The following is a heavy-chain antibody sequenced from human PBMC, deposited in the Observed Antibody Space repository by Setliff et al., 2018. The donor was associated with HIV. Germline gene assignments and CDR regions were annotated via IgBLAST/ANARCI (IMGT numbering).Heavy chain of an antibody. V-gene: IGHV3-30*02. Sequence: PGGSLRLSCVASGFRFSTYGMHWVRQAPGKGLEWVAFTPNDGSYKNYADSVKGRFTISRDNSKNTLYLQMDSLRAEDTAVYYCTKNLYSSRWSPLDYWGQGTLVTVSS. J-gene: IGHJ4*02. CDR3: TKNLYSSRWSPLDY. CDR2: TPNDGSYK. CDR1: GFRFSTYG. D-gene: IGHD6-13*01.